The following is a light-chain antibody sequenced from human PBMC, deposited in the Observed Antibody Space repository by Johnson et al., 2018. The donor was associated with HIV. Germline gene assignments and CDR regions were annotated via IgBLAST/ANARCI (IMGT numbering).Light chain of an antibody. CDR2: ENN. CDR3: GTWDSSLSAGGV. CDR1: SSNIGNNY. Sequence: VLTQPPSVSAAPGQKVTISCSGSSSNIGNNYVSWYQQLPGTAPKLLIYENNKRPSGIPDRFSGSKSGTSATLGLTGLQTGDEADYYCGTWDSSLSAGGVFGTVTKVTVL. V-gene: IGLV1-51*02. J-gene: IGLJ1*01.